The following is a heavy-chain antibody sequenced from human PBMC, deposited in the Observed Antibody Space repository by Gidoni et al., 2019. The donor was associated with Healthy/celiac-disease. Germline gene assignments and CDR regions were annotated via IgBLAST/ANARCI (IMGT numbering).Heavy chain of an antibody. CDR2: ISGSGGST. J-gene: IGHJ3*02. CDR3: LGGSYRSDAFDI. CDR1: GFTFSSYA. D-gene: IGHD3-16*02. Sequence: EVQLLESWGGLVQPGGSLRLSCAASGFTFSSYAMSWVRQAPGKGLEWVSAISGSGGSTYYADSVKGRFTISRDNSKNTLYLQMNSLRAEDTAVYYALGGSYRSDAFDIWGQGTMVTVSS. V-gene: IGHV3-23*01.